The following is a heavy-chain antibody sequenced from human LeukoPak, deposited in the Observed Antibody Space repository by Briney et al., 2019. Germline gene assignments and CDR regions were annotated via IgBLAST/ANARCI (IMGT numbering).Heavy chain of an antibody. J-gene: IGHJ6*03. CDR3: ARDPGPHYDFWSGVYYYMDV. CDR1: GGSFSGYY. D-gene: IGHD3-3*01. V-gene: IGHV4-59*01. Sequence: SETLSLTCAVYGGSFSGYYWSWIRQPPGKGLEWIGYIYYSGSTNYNPSLKSRVTISVDTSKNQFSLKLSSVTAADTAVYYCARDPGPHYDFWSGVYYYMDVWGKGTTVTVSS. CDR2: IYYSGST.